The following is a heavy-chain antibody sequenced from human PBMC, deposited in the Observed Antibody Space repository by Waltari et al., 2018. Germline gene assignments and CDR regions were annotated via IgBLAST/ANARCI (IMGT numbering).Heavy chain of an antibody. CDR3: ATYIGASLGTAAFDV. CDR2: LSYSGAT. D-gene: IGHD5-12*01. Sequence: QLQLQESGPGLVKPSETLSLTCSVSGVSIPRDRHYWGWIRQPPGQGLEWIATLSYSGATYSSPSLKSRVTISRDTSKNQVSLQLGSVTAADTAVYYCATYIGASLGTAAFDVWGQGTMVTVSS. CDR1: GVSIPRDRHY. V-gene: IGHV4-39*01. J-gene: IGHJ3*01.